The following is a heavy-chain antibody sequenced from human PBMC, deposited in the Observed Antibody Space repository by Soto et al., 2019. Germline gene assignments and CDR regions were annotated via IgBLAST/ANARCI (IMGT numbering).Heavy chain of an antibody. CDR3: ARIVGLRFLEWSNMDV. CDR2: ISSSSSYI. Sequence: GGSLRLSCAASGFTFSSYSMNWVRQAPGKGLEWVSSISSSSSYIYYADSVKGRFTISRDNAKNSLYLQMNSLRAEDTAVYYCARIVGLRFLEWSNMDVWGKGTTVTVSS. V-gene: IGHV3-21*01. J-gene: IGHJ6*03. D-gene: IGHD3-3*01. CDR1: GFTFSSYS.